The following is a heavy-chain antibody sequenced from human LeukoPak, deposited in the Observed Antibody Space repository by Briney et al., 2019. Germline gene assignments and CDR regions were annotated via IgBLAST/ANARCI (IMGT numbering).Heavy chain of an antibody. CDR3: AGPHGSSLNLDY. J-gene: IGHJ4*02. CDR1: GFTFSNYR. D-gene: IGHD6-25*01. CDR2: ISGSSSFI. V-gene: IGHV3-21*04. Sequence: GGSLRLSCAASGFTFSNYRMNWVRQAPGKGLEWVSSISGSSSFIYYADSVKGRFTISRDNAKNSLFLQMNRLRAEDTAVYYCAGPHGSSLNLDYWGQGTLVTVSS.